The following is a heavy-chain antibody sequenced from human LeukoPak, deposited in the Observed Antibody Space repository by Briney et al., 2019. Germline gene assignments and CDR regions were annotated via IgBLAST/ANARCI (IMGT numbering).Heavy chain of an antibody. CDR2: ISWDGGST. V-gene: IGHV3-43*01. Sequence: GGSLRLSCAASGFTFDEYTMHWVRRGPGKGLEWVSLISWDGGSTYYIDSVKGRFTISRDNSKNSLYLQMNSLRTEDTALYYCAKGNYYYMDVWGKGTTVTVSS. CDR3: AKGNYYYMDV. J-gene: IGHJ6*03. CDR1: GFTFDEYT.